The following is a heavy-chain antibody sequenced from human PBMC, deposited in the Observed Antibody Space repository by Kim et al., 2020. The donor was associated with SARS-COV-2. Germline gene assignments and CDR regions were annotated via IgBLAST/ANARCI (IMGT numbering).Heavy chain of an antibody. CDR3: TTDTHYDSSGYPQGYFDL. D-gene: IGHD3-22*01. V-gene: IGHV3-15*01. J-gene: IGHJ2*01. Sequence: KGRFTISRDDSKNTLYLQMNSLKTEDTAVYYCTTDTHYDSSGYPQGYFDLWGRGTLVTVSS.